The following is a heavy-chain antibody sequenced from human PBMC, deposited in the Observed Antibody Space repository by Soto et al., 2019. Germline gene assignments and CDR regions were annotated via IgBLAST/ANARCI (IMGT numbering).Heavy chain of an antibody. V-gene: IGHV3-74*01. CDR3: AREAPYGDPSDY. D-gene: IGHD4-17*01. CDR2: INSDGSST. J-gene: IGHJ4*02. Sequence: EVQLVESGGGLVQPGGSLRLSCAASGFTFSGYWMHWVRQAPRKGLVWVSRINSDGSSTSYADSVKGRFTISRDNAKNTLYLPMNSLRAEDTAVYYCAREAPYGDPSDYWGQGTLVTVSS. CDR1: GFTFSGYW.